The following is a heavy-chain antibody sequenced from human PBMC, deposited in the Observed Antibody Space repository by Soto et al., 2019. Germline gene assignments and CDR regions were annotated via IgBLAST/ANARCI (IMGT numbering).Heavy chain of an antibody. D-gene: IGHD6-19*01. CDR3: ASLYSSVPIYNGMDV. J-gene: IGHJ6*02. CDR1: GGSFSGYY. V-gene: IGHV4-34*01. CDR2: INHSGST. Sequence: SETLSLTCAVYGGSFSGYYWSWIRQPPGKGLEWIGEINHSGSTNYNPSLKSRVTISVDTSKNQFSLKLSSVTAADTAVYYCASLYSSVPIYNGMDVWGQGTTVTVSS.